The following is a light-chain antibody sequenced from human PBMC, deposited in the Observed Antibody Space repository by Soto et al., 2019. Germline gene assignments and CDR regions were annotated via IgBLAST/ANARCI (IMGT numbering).Light chain of an antibody. Sequence: EIVLTQSPGTLSLSPGERATFSCRASQSVSSNYLAWYQQKPGQAPRLLIYGASTRATGSPPKFSGSGSGTDFTLTISSLEPEDVAVYYCQQRSNWPPWITFGQGTRLEIK. CDR1: QSVSSNY. V-gene: IGKV3D-20*02. CDR3: QQRSNWPPWIT. J-gene: IGKJ5*01. CDR2: GAS.